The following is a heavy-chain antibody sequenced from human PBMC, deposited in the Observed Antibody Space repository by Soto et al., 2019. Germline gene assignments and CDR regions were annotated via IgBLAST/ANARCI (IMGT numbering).Heavy chain of an antibody. CDR2: IYPGDSDT. Sequence: GESLKISCKGSGYSFTSYWIGWVRQMPGKGLEWMGIIYPGDSDTRYSPPFQGQVTISADKSISTAYLQWSSLKASDTAMYYCASTGIVGATTGYYYGMDVWGQGTTVTVSS. D-gene: IGHD1-26*01. J-gene: IGHJ6*02. V-gene: IGHV5-51*01. CDR3: ASTGIVGATTGYYYGMDV. CDR1: GYSFTSYW.